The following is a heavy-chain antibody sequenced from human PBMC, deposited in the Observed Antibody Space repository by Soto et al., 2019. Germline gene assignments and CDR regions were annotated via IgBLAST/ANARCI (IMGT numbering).Heavy chain of an antibody. D-gene: IGHD7-27*01. CDR2: INAGNGNT. CDR1: GYTFTSYA. J-gene: IGHJ4*02. Sequence: QVQLVQSGAEVKKPGASVKVSCKASGYTFTSYAMHWVRQAPGQRLEWMGWINAGNGNTKYSQKFQGRVTITRDTSASTAYMDLSSLRPEDTAVYYCARVGTLYYFYYWGQGTLVTVSS. CDR3: ARVGTLYYFYY. V-gene: IGHV1-3*01.